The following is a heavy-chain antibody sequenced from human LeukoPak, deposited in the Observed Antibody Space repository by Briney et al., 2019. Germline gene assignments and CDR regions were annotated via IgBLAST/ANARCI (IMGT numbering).Heavy chain of an antibody. Sequence: GRSLRLSCAASGHTFADSAMHWVRQDPGKGLEWVSGISWNSGSIGYTDSVKGRFTISRDNAKNSLYLQMNSLRAEDTALYYCAKDVNVDTAMGSWNYFDYWGQGTLVTVSS. CDR1: GHTFADSA. V-gene: IGHV3-9*01. J-gene: IGHJ4*02. D-gene: IGHD5-18*01. CDR3: AKDVNVDTAMGSWNYFDY. CDR2: ISWNSGSI.